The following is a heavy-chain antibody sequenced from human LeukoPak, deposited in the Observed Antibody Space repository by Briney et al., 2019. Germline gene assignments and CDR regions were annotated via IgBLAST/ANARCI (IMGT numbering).Heavy chain of an antibody. V-gene: IGHV1-46*01. CDR3: ARAGSSGYYFDY. CDR2: INPSGGST. D-gene: IGHD3-22*01. Sequence: ASVKVSCKASGYTFTSHYMHWVRQAPGQGLEWMGIINPSGGSTSYAQKFQGRVTMTRDTSTSTVYMELSSLRSEDTAVYYCARAGSSGYYFDYWGQGTLVTVSS. CDR1: GYTFTSHY. J-gene: IGHJ4*02.